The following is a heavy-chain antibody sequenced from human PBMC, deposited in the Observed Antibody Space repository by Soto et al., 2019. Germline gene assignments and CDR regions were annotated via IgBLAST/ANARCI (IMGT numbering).Heavy chain of an antibody. J-gene: IGHJ6*03. V-gene: IGHV4-34*01. CDR2: INHSGST. CDR3: ARGVRGYYGSGKDYYMDV. D-gene: IGHD3-10*01. Sequence: PSETLSLTCAVYGGSFSGYYWSWIRQPPGKGLEWIGEINHSGSTNYNPSLKSRVTISVDTSKNQFSLKLSSVTAADTAVYYCARGVRGYYGSGKDYYMDVWGKGTTVTVSS. CDR1: GGSFSGYY.